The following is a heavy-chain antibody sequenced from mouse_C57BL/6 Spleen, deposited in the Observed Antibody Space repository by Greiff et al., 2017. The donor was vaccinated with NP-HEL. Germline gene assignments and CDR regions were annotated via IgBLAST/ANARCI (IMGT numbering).Heavy chain of an antibody. CDR2: IDPSDSYT. CDR1: GYTFTSYW. Sequence: VQLQQPGAELVKPGASVKLSCKASGYTFTSYWMQWVKQRPGQGLEWIGEIDPSDSYTNYNQKFKGKATLTVDTSSSTAYMQLSSLTAEDSAVYYCARLGGTMDYWGQGTSVTVSS. CDR3: ARLGGTMDY. D-gene: IGHD4-1*01. J-gene: IGHJ4*01. V-gene: IGHV1-50*01.